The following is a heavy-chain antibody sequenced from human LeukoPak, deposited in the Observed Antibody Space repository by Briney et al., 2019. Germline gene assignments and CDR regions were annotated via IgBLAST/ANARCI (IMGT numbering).Heavy chain of an antibody. CDR3: ARGFSTGWYFDP. D-gene: IGHD6-19*01. J-gene: IGHJ2*01. CDR1: GASVSSGGYY. V-gene: IGHV4-61*02. Sequence: PSQTLSLTCSVSGASVSSGGYYWSWIRPTAGEEMEWIGRINPSGDTNYNPSLKSRVTMSIQTSKNQLFLNLISVTAADTALYYCARGFSTGWYFDPWGRGTQVTVSS. CDR2: INPSGDT.